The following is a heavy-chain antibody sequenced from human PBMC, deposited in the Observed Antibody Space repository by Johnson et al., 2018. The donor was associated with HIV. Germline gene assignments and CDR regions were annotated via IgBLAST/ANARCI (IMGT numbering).Heavy chain of an antibody. D-gene: IGHD3-22*01. V-gene: IGHV3-48*03. Sequence: VQLVESGGGLVQPGGSLRLSCAASGFTFSSYEMNWVRQAPGKGLEWVSYISSSGSTIYYADSVKGRFTISRDNSKNTMDLQMNSFRAEDTAVYYCAKEYYYDSSGFPDAFDIWGQGTMVTVSS. CDR3: AKEYYYDSSGFPDAFDI. CDR2: ISSSGSTI. CDR1: GFTFSSYE. J-gene: IGHJ3*02.